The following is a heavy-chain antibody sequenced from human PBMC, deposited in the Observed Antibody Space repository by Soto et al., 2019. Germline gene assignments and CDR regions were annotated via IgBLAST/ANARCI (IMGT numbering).Heavy chain of an antibody. CDR2: IVVGSGNT. Sequence: GASVKVSCKASGFTFTSSAVQWVRQARGQRLEWIGWIVVGSGNTNYAQKFQERVTITRDMSTSTAYMELSSLRSEDTAVYYCAADRRVALGDSSSWYPYYYYSGMDVWGQGTTVTVSS. CDR1: GFTFTSSA. CDR3: AADRRVALGDSSSWYPYYYYSGMDV. V-gene: IGHV1-58*01. D-gene: IGHD6-13*01. J-gene: IGHJ6*02.